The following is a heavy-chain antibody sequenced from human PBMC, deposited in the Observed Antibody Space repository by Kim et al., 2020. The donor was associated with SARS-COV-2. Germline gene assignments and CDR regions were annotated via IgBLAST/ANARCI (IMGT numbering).Heavy chain of an antibody. J-gene: IGHJ4*02. D-gene: IGHD3-3*01. V-gene: IGHV1-8*01. Sequence: ASVKVSCKASGYTFTSYDINWVRQATGQGLEWMGWMNPNSGNTGYAQKFQGRVTMTRNTSISTAYMELSSLRSEDTAVYYCARARPTIFGVVIIPGGDYWGQGTLVTVSS. CDR1: GYTFTSYD. CDR2: MNPNSGNT. CDR3: ARARPTIFGVVIIPGGDY.